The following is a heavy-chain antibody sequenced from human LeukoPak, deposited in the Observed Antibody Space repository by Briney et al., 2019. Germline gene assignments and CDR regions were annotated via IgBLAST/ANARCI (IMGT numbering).Heavy chain of an antibody. J-gene: IGHJ5*02. Sequence: GGSLRLSCAASGFTFSSYGMHWVRQAPGKGLEWVAVISYDGGNKYYADSVKGRFTISRDNAKNSLYLQMKSLRAEDTAVYYCARDGDGLFRSWFDPWGQGTLVTVSS. CDR3: ARDGDGLFRSWFDP. V-gene: IGHV3-30*03. CDR2: ISYDGGNK. D-gene: IGHD7-27*01. CDR1: GFTFSSYG.